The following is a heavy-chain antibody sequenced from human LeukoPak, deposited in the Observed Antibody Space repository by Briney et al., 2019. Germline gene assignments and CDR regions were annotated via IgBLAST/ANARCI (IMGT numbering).Heavy chain of an antibody. V-gene: IGHV3-30*18. Sequence: GGSLRLSCAASGFTFSSYGMPWVRQAPGKGLEWVAFISYSGSNKYYADSVKGRFTISRDNAKNTLYLQMNSLRAEDTAVYYCAKLALGFGELYLVTVFDYWGQGTLVTVSS. CDR3: AKLALGFGELYLVTVFDY. J-gene: IGHJ4*02. CDR1: GFTFSSYG. CDR2: ISYSGSNK. D-gene: IGHD3-10*01.